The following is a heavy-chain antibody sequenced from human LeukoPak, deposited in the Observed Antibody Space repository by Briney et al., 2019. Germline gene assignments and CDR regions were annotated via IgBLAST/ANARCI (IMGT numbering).Heavy chain of an antibody. D-gene: IGHD3-22*01. Sequence: GEFLKISCKGSGYNFTNYWIGWVRQMPGKGLEWMGIIYPGDSDIRYSPSFQGQVTISADKSISTAYLQWSSLKASDTAMYYCARHQYYYDSSGPSSTLYYYYYGMDVWGQGTTVTVSS. J-gene: IGHJ6*02. CDR2: IYPGDSDI. CDR1: GYNFTNYW. V-gene: IGHV5-51*01. CDR3: ARHQYYYDSSGPSSTLYYYYYGMDV.